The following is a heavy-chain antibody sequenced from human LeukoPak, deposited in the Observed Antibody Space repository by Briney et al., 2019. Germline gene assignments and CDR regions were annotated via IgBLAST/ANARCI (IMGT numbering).Heavy chain of an antibody. D-gene: IGHD2-21*02. CDR3: ARHEFGGDLLDY. J-gene: IGHJ4*02. CDR1: GGSISTYY. CDR2: IHTSGST. Sequence: PSETLSLTCSVSGGSISTYYGSWIRQSAGKGLEWIGRIHTSGSTNYNPSLKSRVTISVDTSKNQFSLKLSSVTAADTAVYYCARHEFGGDLLDYWGQGTLVTVSS. V-gene: IGHV4-4*07.